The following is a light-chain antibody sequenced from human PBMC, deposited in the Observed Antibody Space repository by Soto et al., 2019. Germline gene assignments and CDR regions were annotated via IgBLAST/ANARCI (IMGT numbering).Light chain of an antibody. Sequence: EIVLTQSPGTLSLSPGERATLSCRASQSVSSSYLAWYQHKPGQAPRLLIYGASSRATGIPDRFSGSGSGTVFTLTISRMEPEDFALYYCQQYGSSPPWTFGQGTKVEIK. V-gene: IGKV3-20*01. CDR3: QQYGSSPPWT. CDR1: QSVSSSY. J-gene: IGKJ1*01. CDR2: GAS.